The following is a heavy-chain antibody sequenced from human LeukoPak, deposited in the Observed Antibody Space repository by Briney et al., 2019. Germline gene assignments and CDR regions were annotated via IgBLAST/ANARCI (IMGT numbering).Heavy chain of an antibody. Sequence: SETLSLTCTVSGGSISSYYWSWIRQPPGKGLEWIGYLYYSGSTNYNPSLKSRVTISVDTSKNQSSLKLRSVTAADTAVYYCARVTGYVIEDYFDYWGQGTLVTVSS. D-gene: IGHD3-22*01. J-gene: IGHJ4*02. V-gene: IGHV4-59*01. CDR2: LYYSGST. CDR3: ARVTGYVIEDYFDY. CDR1: GGSISSYY.